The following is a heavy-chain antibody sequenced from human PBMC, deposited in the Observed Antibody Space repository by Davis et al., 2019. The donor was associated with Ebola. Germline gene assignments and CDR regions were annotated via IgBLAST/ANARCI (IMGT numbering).Heavy chain of an antibody. V-gene: IGHV3-64D*06. CDR2: ISSNGGST. J-gene: IGHJ4*02. CDR1: GFTFSSYA. CDR3: VKGGVVTARPFDY. Sequence: PGGSLRLSCSASGFTFSSYAMHWVRQAPGKGLEYVSAISSNGGSTYYADSVKGRFTISRDNYKNTLYLQMSSLRTEDMAVYYCVKGGVVTARPFDYWGQGTLVIVS. D-gene: IGHD4-23*01.